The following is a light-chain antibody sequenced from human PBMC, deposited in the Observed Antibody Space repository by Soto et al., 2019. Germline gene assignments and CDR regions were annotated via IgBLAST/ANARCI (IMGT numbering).Light chain of an antibody. CDR2: EVS. CDR1: SSDVGGYNY. J-gene: IGLJ1*01. Sequence: QSALTQPASVSGSPGQSITISRTGTSSDVGGYNYVSWYQLHPGKAPKLIIYEVSHRPSGASNHFSGYKSGNTASLTISGLEAEDEADYYCSSYTSTSTPCVFGTGTKVTVL. V-gene: IGLV2-14*01. CDR3: SSYTSTSTPCV.